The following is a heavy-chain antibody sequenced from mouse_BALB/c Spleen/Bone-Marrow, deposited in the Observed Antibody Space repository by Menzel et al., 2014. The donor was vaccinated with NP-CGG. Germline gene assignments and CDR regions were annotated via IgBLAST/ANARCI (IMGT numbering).Heavy chain of an antibody. CDR1: GFTFSSFG. CDR2: ISSGSSTF. D-gene: IGHD2-2*01. CDR3: ARYGYYDAMDY. J-gene: IGHJ4*01. V-gene: IGHV5-17*02. Sequence: EVKLVDSGGGLVQPGGSRKLSCAASGFTFSSFGMHWVRQAPEKGLEWVAYISSGSSTFYYADTVKGRFTISRDNPKNTLFLQMTSLRSEDTAMYYCARYGYYDAMDYWGQGTSVTVSS.